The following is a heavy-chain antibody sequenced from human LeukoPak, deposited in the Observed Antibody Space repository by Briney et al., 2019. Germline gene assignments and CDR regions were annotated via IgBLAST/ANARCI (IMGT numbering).Heavy chain of an antibody. D-gene: IGHD7-27*01. J-gene: IGHJ4*02. CDR2: ITTSDGNT. V-gene: IGHV3-23*01. CDR3: AKDGGLWVSAHWGDS. CDR1: GFTFSSSA. Sequence: GGSLRLSCAASGFTFSSSAMSWVRQVPGKGLEWVSTITTSDGNTYYADSVKGRFTDSRDNSKNTLFLQMNSLRAEDTAVYYCAKDGGLWVSAHWGDSWGRGTLVTVSS.